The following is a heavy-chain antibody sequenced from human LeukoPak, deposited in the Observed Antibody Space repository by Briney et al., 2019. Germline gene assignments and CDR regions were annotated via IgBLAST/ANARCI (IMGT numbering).Heavy chain of an antibody. V-gene: IGHV4-59*01. CDR2: IYYSETT. CDR3: ARGLDDFWSGYSPYYYYMDV. CDR1: GGSISSSY. J-gene: IGHJ6*03. Sequence: PSETLSLTCTVSGGSISSSYWSWIRQPPGKGLEWIGYIYYSETTNYNPSLKSRVTISLDTSKNQFSLKLSSVTAADTAVYYCARGLDDFWSGYSPYYYYMDVWGKGTTVTVSS. D-gene: IGHD3-3*01.